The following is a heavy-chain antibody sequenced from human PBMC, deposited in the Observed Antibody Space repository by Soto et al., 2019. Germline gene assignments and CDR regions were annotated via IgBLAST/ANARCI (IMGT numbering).Heavy chain of an antibody. V-gene: IGHV3-7*05. CDR3: ASDYTTAAGTDWFDS. D-gene: IGHD6-13*01. Sequence: EVQLVESGGGLVQPGGSLRLSCAASGFTFSSYGMSCVRQAPGKGLEWVANIKQDGSEKYYVGSVKGRFTISRDNGKNSLYLQMNSLRAEYTAVYYCASDYTTAAGTDWFDSCGQGTLVTVSS. J-gene: IGHJ5*01. CDR1: GFTFSSYG. CDR2: IKQDGSEK.